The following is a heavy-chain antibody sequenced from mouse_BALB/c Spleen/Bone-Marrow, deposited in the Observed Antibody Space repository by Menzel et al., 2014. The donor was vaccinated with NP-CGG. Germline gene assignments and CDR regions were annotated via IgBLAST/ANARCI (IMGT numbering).Heavy chain of an antibody. Sequence: SGAEFEMPGASVKMSCKASGYTFTDKWMHWVKQRPGQGLEWIGAIDTSDSYINYNQKFKGKASLTVDASSSTAYMHLSSLTSDDSAVYYCARGGHDFSLDYWGQGTSVIVSS. J-gene: IGHJ4*01. D-gene: IGHD2-4*01. V-gene: IGHV1-69*01. CDR3: ARGGHDFSLDY. CDR1: GYTFTDKW. CDR2: IDTSDSYI.